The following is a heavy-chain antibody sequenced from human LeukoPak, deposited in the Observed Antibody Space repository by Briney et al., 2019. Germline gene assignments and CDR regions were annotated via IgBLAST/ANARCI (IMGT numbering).Heavy chain of an antibody. D-gene: IGHD2-8*01. CDR2: ISGSGGST. J-gene: IGHJ6*02. Sequence: GGSLRLSCAASGFIFSSYAMSWVRQAPGKGLEWVSAISGSGGSTYYADSVKGRFTISRDNSKNTLYLQMNSLRAEDTAVYYCARSILYYPEDYYYGMDVWGQGTTVTVSS. CDR3: ARSILYYPEDYYYGMDV. CDR1: GFIFSSYA. V-gene: IGHV3-23*01.